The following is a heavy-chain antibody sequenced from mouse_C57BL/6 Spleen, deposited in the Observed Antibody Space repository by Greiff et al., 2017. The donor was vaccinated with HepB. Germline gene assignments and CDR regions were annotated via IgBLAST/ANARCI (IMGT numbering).Heavy chain of an antibody. CDR1: GFTFSDYY. D-gene: IGHD2-1*01. J-gene: IGHJ1*03. Sequence: EVKVVESGGGLVQPGGSLKLSCAASGFTFSDYYMYWVRQTPEKRLEWVAYISNGGGSTYYPDTVKGRVTISRDNAKNTLYLQMSRLTSEDTAMYYCARRRYGNRYWYFDVWGTGTTVTVSS. CDR3: ARRRYGNRYWYFDV. V-gene: IGHV5-12*01. CDR2: ISNGGGST.